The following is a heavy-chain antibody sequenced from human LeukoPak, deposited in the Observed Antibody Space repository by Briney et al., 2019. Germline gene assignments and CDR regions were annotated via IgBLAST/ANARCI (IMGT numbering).Heavy chain of an antibody. J-gene: IGHJ4*02. CDR2: INPSAGSA. D-gene: IGHD3-22*01. Sequence: SSVTVSCKASGGTFSNYAISRVRQAPGQGLEWMGIINPSAGSATYAQKFQGRVTMTRDTSTSTVYMEVSSLRSEDTAVYYCARDPDPADDSSGYCCDYWGQGTLVTVSS. V-gene: IGHV1-46*01. CDR1: GGTFSNYA. CDR3: ARDPDPADDSSGYCCDY.